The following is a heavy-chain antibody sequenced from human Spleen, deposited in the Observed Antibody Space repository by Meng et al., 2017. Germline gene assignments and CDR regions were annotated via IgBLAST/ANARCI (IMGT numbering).Heavy chain of an antibody. CDR3: ARDADWVIFDH. CDR2: INTDASIT. Sequence: GESLKISCSASGFTFSFSYYNMHWVRQTPGEGLVWVSRINTDASITTYADSVKGRFTISRDDAKNTVYLQMNSLRAEDTAVYYCARDADWVIFDHWGQGALVTVSS. CDR1: GFTFSFSYYN. J-gene: IGHJ4*02. V-gene: IGHV3-74*03. D-gene: IGHD3-9*01.